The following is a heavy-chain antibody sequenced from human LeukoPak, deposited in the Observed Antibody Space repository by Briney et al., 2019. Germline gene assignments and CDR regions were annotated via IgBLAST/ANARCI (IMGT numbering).Heavy chain of an antibody. D-gene: IGHD3-10*01. CDR2: IYYSGST. CDR3: ARSTMVRGVIGRNYFDY. Sequence: PSETLSLTCTVSGGSISSSSYYWGWIRQPPGKGLEWIGSIYYSGSTYYNPSLKSRVTMSVDTSKNQFSLKLSSVTAVDTAVYYCARSTMVRGVIGRNYFDYWGQGTLVTVSS. J-gene: IGHJ4*02. CDR1: GGSISSSSYY. V-gene: IGHV4-39*07.